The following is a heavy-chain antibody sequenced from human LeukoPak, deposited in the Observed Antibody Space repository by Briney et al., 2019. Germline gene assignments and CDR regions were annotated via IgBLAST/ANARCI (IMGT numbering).Heavy chain of an antibody. CDR3: AKPISGGLAVTADWFHP. V-gene: IGHV3-23*01. D-gene: IGHD6-19*01. CDR1: GFAFSVYA. J-gene: IGHJ5*01. Sequence: PVGTLRLSRTASGFAFSVYAMSWLPEPPGKGVEWVSTINATSGTTSYAASVRGRFTISRDNSKNTLYLQLNTLRADDTATYYCAKPISGGLAVTADWFHPWGQGTLVVVSS. CDR2: INATSGTT.